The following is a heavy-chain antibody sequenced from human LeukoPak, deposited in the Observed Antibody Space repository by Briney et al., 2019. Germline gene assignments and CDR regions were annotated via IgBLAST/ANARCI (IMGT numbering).Heavy chain of an antibody. CDR2: ISGSGGST. CDR3: AKDPAGITIFGVVSHYFDY. D-gene: IGHD3-3*01. V-gene: IGHV3-23*01. CDR1: GFTFSSYA. J-gene: IGHJ4*02. Sequence: GGSLRLSCAASGFTFSSYAMSWVRQAPGKGLEWVSAISGSGGSTYYADSVKGRFTTSRDNSKNTLYLQMNSLRAEDTAVYYCAKDPAGITIFGVVSHYFDYWGQGTLVTVSS.